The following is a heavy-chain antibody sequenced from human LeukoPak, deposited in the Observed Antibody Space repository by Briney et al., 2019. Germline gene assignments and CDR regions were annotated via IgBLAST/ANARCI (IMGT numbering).Heavy chain of an antibody. J-gene: IGHJ5*02. CDR3: ARVMEGYYYDSSGYYLWFDP. CDR2: IYYSGST. D-gene: IGHD3-22*01. CDR1: GGSLSSGDYY. Sequence: SQTLSLTCTVSGGSLSSGDYYWSWIRQPPGKGLEWIGHIYYSGSTYYNPSLKSRVTISVDTSKNQFSLKLSSVTAADTAVYYCARVMEGYYYDSSGYYLWFDPWGQGTLVTVSS. V-gene: IGHV4-30-4*01.